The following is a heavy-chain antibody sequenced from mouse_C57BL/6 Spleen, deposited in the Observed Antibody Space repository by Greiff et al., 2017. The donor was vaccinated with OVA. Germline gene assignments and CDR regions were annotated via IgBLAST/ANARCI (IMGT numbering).Heavy chain of an antibody. CDR1: GYTFTSYW. CDR3: ASYDGYWFAY. D-gene: IGHD2-3*01. CDR2: IHPNSGST. V-gene: IGHV1-64*01. Sequence: QVQLQQPGAELVKPGASVKLSCKASGYTFTSYWMHWVKQRPGQGLEWIGMIHPNSGSTNYNEKFKSKATLTVDKSSSTAYMQLSSLTSEDSADYYCASYDGYWFAYWGQGTLVTVSA. J-gene: IGHJ3*01.